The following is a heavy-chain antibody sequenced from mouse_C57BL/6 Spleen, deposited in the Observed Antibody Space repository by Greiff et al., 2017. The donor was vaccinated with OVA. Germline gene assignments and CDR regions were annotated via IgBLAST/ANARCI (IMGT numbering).Heavy chain of an antibody. CDR3: ASYGNSAWFAY. CDR1: GYTFTDYY. J-gene: IGHJ3*01. D-gene: IGHD2-1*01. CDR2: INPYNGGT. V-gene: IGHV1-19*01. Sequence: VHVKQSGPVLVKPGASVKMSCKASGYTFTDYYMNWVKQSHGKSLEWIGVINPYNGGTSYNQKFKGKATLTVDKSSSTAYMELNSLTSEDSAVYYCASYGNSAWFAYWGQGTLVTVSA.